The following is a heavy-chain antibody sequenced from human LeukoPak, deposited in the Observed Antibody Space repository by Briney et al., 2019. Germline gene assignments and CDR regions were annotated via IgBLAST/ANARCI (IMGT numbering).Heavy chain of an antibody. J-gene: IGHJ3*02. CDR3: ARGLFLSGYLDAFDI. CDR1: GFTFSSYS. Sequence: DPGGSLRLSCAASGFTFSSYSMNWVRQAPGKGLEWVSSIITSSSYIYYADSVKGRCTISRDGSKNTLYLQMNSLRVEDTAVCYCARGLFLSGYLDAFDIWGQGTVVTVSS. V-gene: IGHV3-21*04. D-gene: IGHD3-22*01. CDR2: IITSSSYI.